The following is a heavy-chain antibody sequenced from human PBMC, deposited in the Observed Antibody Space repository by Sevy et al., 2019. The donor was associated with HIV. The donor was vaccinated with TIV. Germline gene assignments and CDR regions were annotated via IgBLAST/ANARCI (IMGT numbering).Heavy chain of an antibody. CDR1: GFTFTDYV. Sequence: GGSLRLSCTASGFTFTDYVMNWVRQAPGRGLEWVWSIGGSGGSTHYADSVKGRVTISRDNSKNTLYLQMTSQRAEDTAINYCATDRISDWFFDSWGQGTLVTVSS. CDR3: ATDRISDWFFDS. CDR2: IGGSGGST. J-gene: IGHJ4*02. D-gene: IGHD3-9*01. V-gene: IGHV3-23*01.